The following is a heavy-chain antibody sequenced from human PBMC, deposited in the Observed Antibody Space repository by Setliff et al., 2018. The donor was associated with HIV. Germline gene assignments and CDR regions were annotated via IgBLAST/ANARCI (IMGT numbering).Heavy chain of an antibody. D-gene: IGHD3-22*01. CDR2: ISGSGGTT. J-gene: IGHJ6*02. CDR1: GFTFSSYA. V-gene: IGHV3-23*01. CDR3: FHAMDV. Sequence: GGSLRLSCAASGFTFSSYALSWVRQAPGKGLEWVSAISGSGGTTYYAGSVKGRFTISRDNSKDTAVYYCARIIAEGSRTQTLFHAMDVWGRGTTVTVSS.